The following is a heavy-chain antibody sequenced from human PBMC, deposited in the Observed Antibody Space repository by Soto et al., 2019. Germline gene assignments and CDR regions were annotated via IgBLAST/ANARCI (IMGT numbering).Heavy chain of an antibody. Sequence: GGSLRLSCAASGLTVSSNYMSWVRQAPGKGLEWLSVIYSSGDTYHADSVKGRFTISRDNSKNTLYLQMNSLRAEDTAVYYCTRVTVVVNAMDFFDIWGQGTVVTVSS. CDR1: GLTVSSNY. CDR3: TRVTVVVNAMDFFDI. D-gene: IGHD2-21*01. J-gene: IGHJ3*02. CDR2: IYSSGDT. V-gene: IGHV3-53*01.